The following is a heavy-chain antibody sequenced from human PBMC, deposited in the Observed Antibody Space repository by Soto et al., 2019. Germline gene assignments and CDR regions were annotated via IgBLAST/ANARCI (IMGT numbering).Heavy chain of an antibody. D-gene: IGHD6-13*01. CDR2: IHPGDSDT. J-gene: IGHJ4*02. V-gene: IGHV5-51*01. CDR1: GYSFVSFW. Sequence: GESLKISCKTSGYSFVSFWIGWVRQMPGQGLEWMGVIHPGDSDTRYSPGLEGLVTISADRSSNTVSLHWSSLKASDSAMYYCARRPFRGAAADFWGQGTQVTVSS. CDR3: ARRPFRGAAADF.